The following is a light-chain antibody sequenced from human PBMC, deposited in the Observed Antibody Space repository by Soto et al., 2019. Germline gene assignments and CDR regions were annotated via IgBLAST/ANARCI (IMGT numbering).Light chain of an antibody. J-gene: IGLJ3*02. Sequence: QSALTQPRSVSGSPGQSVTISCTGTSSDVGGYNYVSWYQQHPGKAPKLMIYDVSKRPSGVPDRFSGSKSGNTASLTISGRQAEDEADYYCCSYAGSQVVFGGGTTLTVL. CDR1: SSDVGGYNY. CDR2: DVS. CDR3: CSYAGSQVV. V-gene: IGLV2-11*01.